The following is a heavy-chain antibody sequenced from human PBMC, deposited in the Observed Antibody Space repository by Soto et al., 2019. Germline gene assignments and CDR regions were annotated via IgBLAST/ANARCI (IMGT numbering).Heavy chain of an antibody. CDR3: AKVDDYCSGGSCYSGWFDP. J-gene: IGHJ5*02. Sequence: EVQLLESGGGLVQPGGSLRLSCAASGFTLRAYPLSWSPRVPGKGLGGFSPISGGGGSTYYADSVRGRFTISRDNSKNTLYLQMNSLRAEDTAVYYCAKVDDYCSGGSCYSGWFDPWGQGTLVTVSS. CDR1: GFTLRAYP. D-gene: IGHD2-15*01. CDR2: ISGGGGST. V-gene: IGHV3-23*01.